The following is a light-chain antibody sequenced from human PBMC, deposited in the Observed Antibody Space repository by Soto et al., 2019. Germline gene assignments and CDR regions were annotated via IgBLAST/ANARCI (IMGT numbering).Light chain of an antibody. J-gene: IGLJ2*01. V-gene: IGLV2-23*02. CDR3: CSYAGNQTVV. CDR2: EVN. Sequence: QAVLTQPASVSGSPGQSVTISCTGTRSNVESYNFVSWYQQYPGKAPKYLIYEVNQRPSWISDRFSGSKSGKTASLTISGLQADDEAYYYCCSYAGNQTVVFGGGTKLTVL. CDR1: RSNVESYNF.